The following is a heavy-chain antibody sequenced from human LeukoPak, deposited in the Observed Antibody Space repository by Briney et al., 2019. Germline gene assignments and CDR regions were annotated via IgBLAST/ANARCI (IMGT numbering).Heavy chain of an antibody. Sequence: PGGSLRLSCAASGFTFSSYTMNWVRQAPGRGLEWVAVISYDGSNKYYADSVKGRFTISRDNSKNTLYLQMNSLRAEDTAVYYCARVLRYFDWLTTWQYYFDYWGQGTLVTVSS. CDR3: ARVLRYFDWLTTWQYYFDY. J-gene: IGHJ4*02. CDR2: ISYDGSNK. V-gene: IGHV3-30-3*01. CDR1: GFTFSSYT. D-gene: IGHD3-9*01.